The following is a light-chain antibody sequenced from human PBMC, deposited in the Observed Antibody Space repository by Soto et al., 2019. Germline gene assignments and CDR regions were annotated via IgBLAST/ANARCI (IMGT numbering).Light chain of an antibody. J-gene: IGLJ7*01. CDR2: LNSDGSH. CDR3: QTGGTGIPV. V-gene: IGLV4-69*01. CDR1: SGHSSYG. Sequence: QPVLTQSPSASASLGASVKLTCTLSSGHSSYGIAWHQQQPEKGPRYLMKLNSDGSHSKGDGIPDRFSGSSSGAERYLTISSLQSEDEADYYCQTGGTGIPVFGGGTQLTVL.